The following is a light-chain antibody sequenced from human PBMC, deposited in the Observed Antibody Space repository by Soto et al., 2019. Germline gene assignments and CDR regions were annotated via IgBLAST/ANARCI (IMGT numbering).Light chain of an antibody. CDR1: QSVHSR. V-gene: IGKV3-15*01. J-gene: IGKJ1*01. CDR3: QQSYSTPPT. CDR2: GAS. Sequence: EIVMTQSPAALSVSPGAAATLSCRASQSVHSRLAWYQQKPGQAPRLLIYGASTRATGTPPRFRGSGSGTEFTLTISSLQPEDFATYYCQQSYSTPPTFGQGTKVDIK.